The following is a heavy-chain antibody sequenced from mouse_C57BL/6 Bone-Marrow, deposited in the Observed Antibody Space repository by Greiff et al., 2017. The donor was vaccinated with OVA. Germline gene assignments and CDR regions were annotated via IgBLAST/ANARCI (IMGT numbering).Heavy chain of an antibody. V-gene: IGHV1-81*01. J-gene: IGHJ3*01. CDR2: IYPRSGNT. Sequence: QVHVKQSGAELARPGASVKLSCKASGYTFTSYGISWVKQRTGQGLEWIGEIYPRSGNTYYNEKFKGKATLTADKSSSTAYMELRSLTSEDSAVYFCALYYDLFAYWGQGTLVTVSA. CDR3: ALYYDLFAY. D-gene: IGHD2-4*01. CDR1: GYTFTSYG.